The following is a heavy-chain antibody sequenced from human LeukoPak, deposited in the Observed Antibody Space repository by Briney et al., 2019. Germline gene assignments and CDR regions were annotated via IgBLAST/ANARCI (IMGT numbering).Heavy chain of an antibody. Sequence: PGGSLRLSCAASGFTFSSYGMHWVRQAPGKGLEWVAVISYDGSNKYYADSVKGRFTISRDNSKNTLYLQMNSLRAEDTAVYYCARDKTDSSGYYCFDYWGQGTLVTVSS. V-gene: IGHV3-30*03. J-gene: IGHJ4*02. D-gene: IGHD3-22*01. CDR2: ISYDGSNK. CDR3: ARDKTDSSGYYCFDY. CDR1: GFTFSSYG.